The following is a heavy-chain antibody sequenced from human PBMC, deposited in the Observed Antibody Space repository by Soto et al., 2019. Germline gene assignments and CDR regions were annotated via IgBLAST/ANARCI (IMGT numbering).Heavy chain of an antibody. CDR3: LPWGFGRRRNWCDP. Sequence: QLQLQESGPGLVKPSETLSLTCTVSGGSISSSSYYWGWIRQPPGKGLEWIGSIYYSGSTYYNPSLQSRVTISVDTSKIHFSLKLSSVTAADTAVYYCLPWGFGRRRNWCDPWGQGTLVTVSS. CDR2: IYYSGST. J-gene: IGHJ5*02. V-gene: IGHV4-39*01. CDR1: GGSISSSSYY. D-gene: IGHD3-10*01.